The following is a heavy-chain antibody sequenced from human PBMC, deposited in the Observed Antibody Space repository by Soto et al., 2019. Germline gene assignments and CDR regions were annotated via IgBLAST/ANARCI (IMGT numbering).Heavy chain of an antibody. Sequence: GGSLGLSCAASGFTFSSYGMHWVRQAPGKGLEWVAVISYDGSNKYYADSVKGRFTISRDNSKNTLYLQMNSLRAEDTAVYYCAKDFVGRGVIAARRVHADWFDPWGQGTLVTVSS. CDR3: AKDFVGRGVIAARRVHADWFDP. CDR1: GFTFSSYG. V-gene: IGHV3-30*18. J-gene: IGHJ5*02. CDR2: ISYDGSNK. D-gene: IGHD6-6*01.